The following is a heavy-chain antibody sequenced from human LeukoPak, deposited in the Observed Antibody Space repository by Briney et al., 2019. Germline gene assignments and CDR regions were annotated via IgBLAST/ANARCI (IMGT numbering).Heavy chain of an antibody. Sequence: PGGSLRLSCAASGFTFSSYAMTWVRQAPGKGLEWVSVIYSGGATYYADSLKGRFTISRDNSKNTLYLQMNSLRPEDTAVYYCASSRDTYYYGSGRQPYDYWGQGTLVTVSS. J-gene: IGHJ4*02. CDR3: ASSRDTYYYGSGRQPYDY. D-gene: IGHD3-10*01. CDR2: IYSGGAT. CDR1: GFTFSSYA. V-gene: IGHV3-66*01.